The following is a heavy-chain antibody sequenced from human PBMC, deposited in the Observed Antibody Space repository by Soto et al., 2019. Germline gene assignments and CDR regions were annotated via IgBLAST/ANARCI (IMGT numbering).Heavy chain of an antibody. CDR3: ASHDYGNFDY. D-gene: IGHD4-17*01. V-gene: IGHV3-30-3*01. CDR2: ISYDGSNK. J-gene: IGHJ4*02. CDR1: GFTFSSYA. Sequence: QVQLVESGGGVVQPGRYLRLSCAASGFTFSSYAMHWVRQAPGKGLEWVAVISYDGSNKYYADSVKGRFTISRDNSKNTLYLQMNSLRAEDTAVYYCASHDYGNFDYWGQGTLVTVSS.